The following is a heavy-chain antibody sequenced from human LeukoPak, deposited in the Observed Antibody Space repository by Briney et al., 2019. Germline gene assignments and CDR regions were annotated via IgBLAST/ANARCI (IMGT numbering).Heavy chain of an antibody. V-gene: IGHV1-46*01. J-gene: IGHJ4*02. Sequence: ASVKVSCKASGYTFTSYYMHWVRQAPGQGLEWMGIINPSGGSTSYAQKLQGRVTRTRDTSTSAVYMELSSLRSEDTAVYYCARDLGGSCIDYWGQGTLVTVSS. D-gene: IGHD2-15*01. CDR3: ARDLGGSCIDY. CDR2: INPSGGST. CDR1: GYTFTSYY.